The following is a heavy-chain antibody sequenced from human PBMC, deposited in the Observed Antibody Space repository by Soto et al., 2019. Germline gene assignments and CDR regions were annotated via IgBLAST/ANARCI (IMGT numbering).Heavy chain of an antibody. J-gene: IGHJ6*02. CDR3: AVHLGQNYYTMDV. CDR2: ITGSGGRA. Sequence: WESLLLSCATSGFTFSSFVMSWVRHIPGKGLHWVSGITGSGGRAYYADSVKGRFTISRDNSRNTLYLQLSRLGAEDTAMYNCAVHLGQNYYTMDVWGQGTPVTVSS. CDR1: GFTFSSFV. V-gene: IGHV3-23*01.